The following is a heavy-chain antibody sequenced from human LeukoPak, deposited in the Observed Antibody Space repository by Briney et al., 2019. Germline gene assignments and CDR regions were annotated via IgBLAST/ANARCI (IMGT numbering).Heavy chain of an antibody. J-gene: IGHJ4*02. CDR3: ARGSYSSGWFLPNDY. Sequence: GGSRRLSCAASGFAVSSNYMSWVRQAPGKGLEWVSVIYSGGSTYYADSVKGRFTISRDNSKNTVYLQMNSLRAEDTAVYYCARGSYSSGWFLPNDYWGQGTLVTVSS. CDR2: IYSGGST. D-gene: IGHD6-19*01. CDR1: GFAVSSNY. V-gene: IGHV3-53*01.